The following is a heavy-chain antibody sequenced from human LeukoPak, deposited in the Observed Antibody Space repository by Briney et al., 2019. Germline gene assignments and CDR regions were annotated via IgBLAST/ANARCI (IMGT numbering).Heavy chain of an antibody. CDR1: GFTFSSYG. D-gene: IGHD3-3*02. V-gene: IGHV3-33*01. CDR3: ARDGPTFLESYYYGMDV. Sequence: PGRSLRLSCAASGFTFSSYGMHWVRQAPGKGLEWVAVIWYDGSNKYYADSVKGRFTISRDNSKNTLYPQMNSLRAEDTAVYYCARDGPTFLESYYYGMDVWGQGTTVTVSS. CDR2: IWYDGSNK. J-gene: IGHJ6*02.